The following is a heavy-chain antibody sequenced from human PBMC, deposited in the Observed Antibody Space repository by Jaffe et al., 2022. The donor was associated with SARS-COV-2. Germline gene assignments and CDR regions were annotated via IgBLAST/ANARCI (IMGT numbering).Heavy chain of an antibody. CDR1: GFSLNNYV. J-gene: IGHJ4*02. V-gene: IGHV3-23*01. D-gene: IGHD3-9*01. CDR2: FGGSGGGT. Sequence: DVQLLESGGGLAQPGGSLRLVCAASGFSLNNYVINWVRQAPGKGLEWVSGFGGSGGGTYYADSVKGRFTMSRDNSKDTVYLQMNSLRAEDTAVYYCAKSLGDWLLPFDYWGQGILVSVSS. CDR3: AKSLGDWLLPFDY.